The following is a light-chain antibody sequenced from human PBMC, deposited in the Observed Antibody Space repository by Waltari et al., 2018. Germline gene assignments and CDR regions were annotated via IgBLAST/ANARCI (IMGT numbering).Light chain of an antibody. V-gene: IGLV1-40*01. CDR2: GNS. CDR1: SPNIGAGYD. J-gene: IGLJ1*01. CDR3: QSYDSSLSGSGV. Sequence: QSVLTQPPSVSGAPGPRVTISCTGSSPNIGAGYDVPWYQQLPGTAPKLLIYGNSNRPSGVPDRFSGSKSGTSASLAITGLQAEDEADYYCQSYDSSLSGSGVFGTGTKVTVL.